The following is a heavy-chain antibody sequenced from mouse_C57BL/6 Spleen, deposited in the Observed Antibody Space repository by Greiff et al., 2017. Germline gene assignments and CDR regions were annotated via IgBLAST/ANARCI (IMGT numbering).Heavy chain of an antibody. D-gene: IGHD2-4*01. CDR1: GYAFRSYW. J-gene: IGHJ3*01. CDR2: IYPGDGDT. V-gene: IGHV1-80*01. CDR3: ARRGDYDGAWFAY. Sequence: QVQLQQSGAELVKPGASVKISCKASGYAFRSYWMNWVKQRPGKGLEWIGQIYPGDGDTNYNGKFKGKATLTADKSSSTAYMQLRSLTSEDSAVYFCARRGDYDGAWFAYWGQGTLVTVSA.